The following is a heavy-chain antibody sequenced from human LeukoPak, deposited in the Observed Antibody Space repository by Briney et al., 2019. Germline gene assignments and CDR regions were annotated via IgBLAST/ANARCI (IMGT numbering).Heavy chain of an antibody. CDR2: IKSKRDGETT. J-gene: IGHJ4*02. CDR3: TSLVGSPTY. CDR1: GFTFSSYA. D-gene: IGHD4-23*01. V-gene: IGHV3-15*01. Sequence: GGSLRLSCAASGFTFSSYAMSWVRQAPGKGLEWVGRIKSKRDGETTDYAALVKSRFSISRDDSKNTVYLRMNSLRTEDTAVYYCTSLVGSPTYWGQGTLVAVSS.